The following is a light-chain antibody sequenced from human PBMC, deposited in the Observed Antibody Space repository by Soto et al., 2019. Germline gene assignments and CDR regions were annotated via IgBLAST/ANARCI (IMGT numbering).Light chain of an antibody. J-gene: IGKJ5*01. CDR1: QDIGSH. CDR3: QQFRSFPIT. V-gene: IGKV1D-16*01. CDR2: FAS. Sequence: DIQMTQSPSSLSASVGDRVTITCRASQDIGSHLAWYQQKPEKAPKSLIYFASTLQSGVPSRFSASGYGTDFTLTISSLQPEDFATYYCQQFRSFPITFGQGTRLEI.